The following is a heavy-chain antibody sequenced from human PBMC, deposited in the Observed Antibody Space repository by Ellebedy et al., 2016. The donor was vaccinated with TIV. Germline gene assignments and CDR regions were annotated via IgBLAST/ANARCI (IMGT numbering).Heavy chain of an antibody. V-gene: IGHV1-2*02. D-gene: IGHD3-22*01. CDR2: INLNSGGT. Sequence: AASVKVSCKASGYTFSDYFMHWVRQAPGQGLEWMGWINLNSGGTNYAQKFRGRVSMTRDTSSSTVYMEVSRLRSDDTAVYYCARRIYYDSGDSHFPDAFDMWGQGTTVTVS. CDR3: ARRIYYDSGDSHFPDAFDM. J-gene: IGHJ3*02. CDR1: GYTFSDYF.